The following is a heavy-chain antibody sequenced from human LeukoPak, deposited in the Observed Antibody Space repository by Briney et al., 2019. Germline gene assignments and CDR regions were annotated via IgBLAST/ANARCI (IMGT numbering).Heavy chain of an antibody. D-gene: IGHD5-18*01. J-gene: IGHJ4*02. CDR3: ARISGYSYGYFDY. CDR2: IKQDGSEK. Sequence: GGSLRLSCAASGFTFSSYWMSWVRQAPGKGLEWVANIKQDGSEKYYVDSVKGRFTISRDNAKYSLYLQMNSLRAEDTAVYYRARISGYSYGYFDYWGQGTLVTVSS. CDR1: GFTFSSYW. V-gene: IGHV3-7*01.